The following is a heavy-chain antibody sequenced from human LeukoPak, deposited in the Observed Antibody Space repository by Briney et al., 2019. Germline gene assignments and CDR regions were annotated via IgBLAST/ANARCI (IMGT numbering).Heavy chain of an antibody. CDR3: AREWFGDHLNYYDSSGYPAY. Sequence: KAGGSLRLSCAASGFTFSDYYMSWIRQAPGKGLEWVSYISSSGSTIYYADSVKGRFTISRDNAKNSLYLHMNSLRAEDTAVYYCAREWFGDHLNYYDSSGYPAYWGQGTLVTVSS. D-gene: IGHD3-22*01. J-gene: IGHJ4*02. CDR2: ISSSGSTI. V-gene: IGHV3-11*04. CDR1: GFTFSDYY.